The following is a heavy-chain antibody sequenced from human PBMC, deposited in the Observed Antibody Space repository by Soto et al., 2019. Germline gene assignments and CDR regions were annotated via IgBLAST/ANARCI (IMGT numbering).Heavy chain of an antibody. CDR3: ARRPHCSGGICHDGLDN. CDR2: MNPASGHA. CDR1: GYTFTNSD. Sequence: QVQLVQSGAEVKKPGASVKVSCKASGYTFTNSDINWVRQAPGQGLEWMGWMNPASGHAAYAQKFQGRVTLTTSTSTSTVYMEMRSLGSEDTAVYYCARRPHCSGGICHDGLDNWGQGTLVTVSS. D-gene: IGHD6-25*01. V-gene: IGHV1-8*01. J-gene: IGHJ4*02.